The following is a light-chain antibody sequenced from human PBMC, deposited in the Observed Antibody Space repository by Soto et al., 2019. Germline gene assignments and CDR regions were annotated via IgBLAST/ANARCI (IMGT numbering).Light chain of an antibody. V-gene: IGLV2-14*03. CDR1: SSDVGGYDY. Sequence: QSALTQVASVSGSPGQSITISCTGTSSDVGGYDYVSWYQQHPGKAPKLMIYNVNYRPSGVSDRFSGSKSGDTASLTISGRQAEDEANYYCSSYTSTNTVVFGGGTKLPVL. CDR2: NVN. J-gene: IGLJ2*01. CDR3: SSYTSTNTVV.